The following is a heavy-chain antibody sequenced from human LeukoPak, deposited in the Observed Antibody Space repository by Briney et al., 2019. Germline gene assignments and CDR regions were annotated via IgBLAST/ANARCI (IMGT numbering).Heavy chain of an antibody. V-gene: IGHV4-61*02. CDR3: ARKSQYLTFYWYFDL. CDR2: IHTSGNT. J-gene: IGHJ2*01. Sequence: SETLSLTCTVSGGSISGDSYYWRWIRQPAGKGLEWIARIHTSGNTYYNPSLKSRITVSLDTSKSQVSLNLYSVSAADTAVYYCARKSQYLTFYWYFDLWGRGTLVTVSS. CDR1: GGSISGDSYY. D-gene: IGHD2-2*01.